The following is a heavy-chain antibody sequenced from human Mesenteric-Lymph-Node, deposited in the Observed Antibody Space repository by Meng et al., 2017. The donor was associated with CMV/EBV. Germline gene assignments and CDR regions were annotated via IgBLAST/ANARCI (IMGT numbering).Heavy chain of an antibody. CDR3: ARDLVVVPTSLDYHYGMDV. CDR1: GGSISSYH. Sequence: GSLRLSCTVSGGSISSYHWSWIRQPAGKGLEWIGRIYSSGTTDYNPSLKSRVTMSVDTSKNEFSLKLRSVTAADTAVYCCARDLVVVPTSLDYHYGMDVWGQGTTVTVSS. J-gene: IGHJ6*02. CDR2: IYSSGTT. D-gene: IGHD2-2*01. V-gene: IGHV4-4*07.